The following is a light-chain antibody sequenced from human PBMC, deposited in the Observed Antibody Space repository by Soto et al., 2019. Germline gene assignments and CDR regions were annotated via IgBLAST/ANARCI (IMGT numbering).Light chain of an antibody. J-gene: IGLJ1*01. Sequence: QSVLTQPPSASGSPGQSVTISCTGTSSDVGGYSYVSWYQQHPGKAPKLMTFEVSKRPSGVPGRFSGSKSGNTASLTVSGLQAEDEADYYCISYTSDDVHYVFGTGTKVTVL. CDR1: SSDVGGYSY. CDR3: ISYTSDDVHYV. CDR2: EVS. V-gene: IGLV2-8*01.